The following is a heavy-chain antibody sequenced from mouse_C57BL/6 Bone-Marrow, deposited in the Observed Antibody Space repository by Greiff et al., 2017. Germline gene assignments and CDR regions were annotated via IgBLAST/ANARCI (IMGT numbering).Heavy chain of an antibody. J-gene: IGHJ4*01. V-gene: IGHV1-50*01. D-gene: IGHD1-1*01. CDR2: IDPSDSYT. CDR3: AREDGSSSYYAMDY. Sequence: QVHVKQPGAELVKPGASVKLSCKASGYTFTSYWMQWVKQRPGQGLEWIGEIDPSDSYTNYNQKFKGKATLTVDTSSSTAYMQLSSLTSEDSAVYSWAREDGSSSYYAMDYWGQGTSVTVSS. CDR1: GYTFTSYW.